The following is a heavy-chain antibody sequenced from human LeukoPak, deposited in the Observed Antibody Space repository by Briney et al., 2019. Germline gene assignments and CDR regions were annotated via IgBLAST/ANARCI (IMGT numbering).Heavy chain of an antibody. V-gene: IGHV1-2*02. J-gene: IGHJ4*02. Sequence: ASVKVSCKASGYTFTGYYMHWVRLAPGQGLEWMGWINPNSGGTNYAQKFQGRVTMTRDTSISTAYMELSRLRSDDTAVYYCATVPPYYYDSSGYAADYWGQGTLVTVSS. D-gene: IGHD3-22*01. CDR1: GYTFTGYY. CDR2: INPNSGGT. CDR3: ATVPPYYYDSSGYAADY.